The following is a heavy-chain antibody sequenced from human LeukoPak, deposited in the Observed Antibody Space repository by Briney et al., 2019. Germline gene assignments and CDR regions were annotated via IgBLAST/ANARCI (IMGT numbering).Heavy chain of an antibody. D-gene: IGHD3-16*01. CDR1: GYSISSGYY. V-gene: IGHV4-38-2*02. CDR3: ARDTHDGDWFDP. CDR2: IYYSGST. J-gene: IGHJ5*02. Sequence: PSETLSLTCTVSGYSISSGYYWGWIRQPPGKGLEWIGYIYYSGSTNYNPSLKSRVTISIDTSKNQFSLKLSSVTAADTAVYYCARDTHDGDWFDPWGQGTLVTVSS.